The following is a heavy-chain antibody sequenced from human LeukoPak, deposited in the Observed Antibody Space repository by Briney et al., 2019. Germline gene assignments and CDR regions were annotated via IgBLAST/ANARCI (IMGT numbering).Heavy chain of an antibody. J-gene: IGHJ4*02. CDR1: GGTFSSYA. CDR2: IIPILGIA. Sequence: GASVKVSFKASGGTFSSYAISWVRQAPGQGLEWMGRIIPILGIANYAQKFQGRVTITADKSTSTAYMELSSLRSEDTAVYYCARAGYNWNDEGDYWGQGTLVTVSS. CDR3: ARAGYNWNDEGDY. V-gene: IGHV1-69*04. D-gene: IGHD1-20*01.